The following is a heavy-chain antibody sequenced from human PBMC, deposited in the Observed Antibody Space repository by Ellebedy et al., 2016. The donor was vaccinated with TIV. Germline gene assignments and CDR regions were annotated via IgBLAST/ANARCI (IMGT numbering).Heavy chain of an antibody. CDR3: AKDRRVAVAVVRVDYFDY. CDR1: GFTFSSYA. CDR2: ISGSGGST. D-gene: IGHD6-19*01. J-gene: IGHJ4*02. Sequence: GGSLRLXCAASGFTFSSYAMSWVRQAPGKGLEWVSAISGSGGSTYYADSVKGRFTISRDNSKNTLYLQMNSLRAEDTAVYYCAKDRRVAVAVVRVDYFDYWGQGTLVTVSS. V-gene: IGHV3-23*01.